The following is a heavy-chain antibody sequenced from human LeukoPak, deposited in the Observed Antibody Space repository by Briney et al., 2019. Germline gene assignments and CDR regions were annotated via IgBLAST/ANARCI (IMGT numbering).Heavy chain of an antibody. V-gene: IGHV4-59*01. CDR2: IYYSGST. CDR1: GGSISGYY. CDR3: AREKYGGSNDY. D-gene: IGHD1-26*01. J-gene: IGHJ4*02. Sequence: PSETLSLTCAVSGGSISGYYWSWIRQPPGKGLEWIGYIYYSGSTKYNTSLNSRVTISVDTSKNQFSVRLSSVTAADAAMYYCAREKYGGSNDYWGQGTLVTVSS.